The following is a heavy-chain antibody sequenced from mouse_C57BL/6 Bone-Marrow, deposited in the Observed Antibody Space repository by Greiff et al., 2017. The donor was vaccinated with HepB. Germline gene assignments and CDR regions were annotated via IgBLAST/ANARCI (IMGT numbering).Heavy chain of an antibody. J-gene: IGHJ2*01. D-gene: IGHD1-1*01. V-gene: IGHV5-6*01. CDR2: ISSGGSYT. Sequence: EVQLQESGGDLVKPGGSLKLSCAASGFTFSSYGMSWVRQTPDKRLEWVATISSGGSYTYYPDSVKGRFTISRDNAKNTLYLQMSSLKSEDTALYYCARHEPITTVVPFDYWGQGTTLTVSS. CDR3: ARHEPITTVVPFDY. CDR1: GFTFSSYG.